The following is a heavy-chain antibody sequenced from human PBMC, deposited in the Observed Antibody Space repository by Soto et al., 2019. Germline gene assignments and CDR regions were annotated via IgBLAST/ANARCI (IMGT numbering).Heavy chain of an antibody. CDR3: ALYLAASSHYYFDY. Sequence: QLQLQESGPGLVKPSETLSLTCTVSGGSISSSSYYWGWIRQPPGKGLEWIGNIRYTGSTYYNPSLKSRVTISVDTSKNQFSLNLRSVTAADTAVYYPALYLAASSHYYFDYWGQGTLVTVSS. CDR2: IRYTGST. J-gene: IGHJ4*02. D-gene: IGHD2-2*01. CDR1: GGSISSSSYY. V-gene: IGHV4-39*01.